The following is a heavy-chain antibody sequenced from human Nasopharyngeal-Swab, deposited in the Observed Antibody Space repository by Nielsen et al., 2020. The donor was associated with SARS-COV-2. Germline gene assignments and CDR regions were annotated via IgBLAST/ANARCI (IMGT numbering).Heavy chain of an antibody. CDR1: GGSISSGDYY. CDR2: IYYSGST. Sequence: SEILSLTCTVSGGSISSGDYYWSWIRQPPGKGLEWIGYIYYSGSTYYNPSLKSRVTISVDTSKTQFSLKLNSVTAADTAVYYCARQERQWLELQPHYFDYWGQGTLVTVSS. CDR3: ARQERQWLELQPHYFDY. D-gene: IGHD6-19*01. V-gene: IGHV4-30-4*01. J-gene: IGHJ4*02.